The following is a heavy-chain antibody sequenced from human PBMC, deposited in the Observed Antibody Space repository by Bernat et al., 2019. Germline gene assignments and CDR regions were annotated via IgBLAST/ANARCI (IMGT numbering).Heavy chain of an antibody. D-gene: IGHD2-15*01. CDR2: INPNSGGT. CDR1: GYTFTGYY. CDR3: ARELGYCSGGSCSGGRIIKNYFDY. Sequence: QVQLVQSGAEVKKPGASVKVSCKASGYTFTGYYMHWVRQAPGQGLEWMGWINPNSGGTNYAQKFQGRVTMTRDTSISTAYMELSRLRSDDTAVYYCARELGYCSGGSCSGGRIIKNYFDYWGQETLVTVSS. V-gene: IGHV1-2*02. J-gene: IGHJ4*02.